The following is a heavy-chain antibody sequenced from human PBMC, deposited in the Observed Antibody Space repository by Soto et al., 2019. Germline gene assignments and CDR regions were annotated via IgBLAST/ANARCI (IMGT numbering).Heavy chain of an antibody. CDR2: ISAYNGNT. V-gene: IGHV1-18*04. Sequence: ASVKVSCKASGYTFTSYGISWVRQAHGQGLEWMGWISAYNGNTNYAQKLQGRVTMTTDTSTSTAYMELRSLRSDDTAVYYCARDRVAEGQYYYYGMDVWGQGTTVTVSS. CDR1: GYTFTSYG. J-gene: IGHJ6*02. D-gene: IGHD2-15*01. CDR3: ARDRVAEGQYYYYGMDV.